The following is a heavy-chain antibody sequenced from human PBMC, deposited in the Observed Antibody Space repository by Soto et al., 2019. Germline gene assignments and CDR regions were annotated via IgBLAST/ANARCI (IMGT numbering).Heavy chain of an antibody. CDR1: GFTFSSYG. CDR3: ARGPSDYYDSSGYYSSFDY. V-gene: IGHV3-33*01. Sequence: QVQLVESGGGVVQPGRSLRLSCAASGFTFSSYGMHWVRQAPGKGLEWVAVIWYDGRNKYYADSVKGRFTISRDNSKNTLYLEMNRLRDEETAVYYCARGPSDYYDSSGYYSSFDYWGQGTLVTVSS. CDR2: IWYDGRNK. D-gene: IGHD3-22*01. J-gene: IGHJ4*02.